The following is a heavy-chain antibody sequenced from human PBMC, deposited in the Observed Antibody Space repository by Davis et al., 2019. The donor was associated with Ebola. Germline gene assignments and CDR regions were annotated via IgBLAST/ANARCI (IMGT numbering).Heavy chain of an antibody. D-gene: IGHD3-3*01. CDR3: ARTYYDFWSGYSNDTYYYYYYGMDV. CDR2: ISYDGSNK. CDR1: GFTFSSCG. Sequence: GGSLRLSCAASGFTFSSCGMHWVRQAPGKGLEWVAVISYDGSNKYYADSVKGRFTISRDNSKNTLYLQMNSLRAEDTAVYYCARTYYDFWSGYSNDTYYYYYYGMDVWGQGTTVTVSS. J-gene: IGHJ6*02. V-gene: IGHV3-30*03.